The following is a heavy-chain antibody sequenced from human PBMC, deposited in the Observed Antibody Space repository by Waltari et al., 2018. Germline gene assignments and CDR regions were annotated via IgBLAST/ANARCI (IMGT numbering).Heavy chain of an antibody. CDR2: IYYSGST. CDR1: GGSISSGGYY. Sequence: QVQLQEAGPGLVKPSQTLSLTCTVSGGSISSGGYYWSWIRQHPGKCLELIWYIYYSGSTYYNQSLKSRVTISGDTSKNQFSLKLSSVTAADTAVYFCARGGFGELLLGFWGQGTLVTVAS. CDR3: ARGGFGELLLGF. V-gene: IGHV4-31*03. D-gene: IGHD3-10*01. J-gene: IGHJ4*02.